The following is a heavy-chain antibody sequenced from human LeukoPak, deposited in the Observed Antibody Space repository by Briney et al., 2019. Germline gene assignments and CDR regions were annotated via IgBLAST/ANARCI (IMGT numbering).Heavy chain of an antibody. Sequence: PGGSLRLSCAASGFTFSSYAMSWVRQAPGQGLEWVSAISGSGGSTYYADSVKGRFTISRDNSKNTLYLQMNSLRAEDTAVYYCAKESGTYYYDSSGYQPLDYWGQGTLVTVSS. CDR1: GFTFSSYA. CDR3: AKESGTYYYDSSGYQPLDY. CDR2: ISGSGGST. V-gene: IGHV3-23*01. J-gene: IGHJ4*02. D-gene: IGHD3-22*01.